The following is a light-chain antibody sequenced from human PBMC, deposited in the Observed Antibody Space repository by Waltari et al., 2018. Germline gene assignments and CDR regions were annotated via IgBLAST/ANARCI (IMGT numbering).Light chain of an antibody. V-gene: IGKV3-15*01. J-gene: IGKJ4*01. Sequence: VLLTQFPASLSVSPGDTVILPCRASQSVRTNLVWYQQKAGQAPRTLIYGASTRASGVPSRFSGSGSETDFTLIISSLQSEDAAVYFCQQYYVWPPITFGGGTKLEI. CDR1: QSVRTN. CDR3: QQYYVWPPIT. CDR2: GAS.